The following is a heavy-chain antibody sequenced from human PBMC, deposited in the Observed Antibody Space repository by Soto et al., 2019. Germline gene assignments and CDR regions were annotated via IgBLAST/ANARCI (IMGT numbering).Heavy chain of an antibody. V-gene: IGHV3-23*01. CDR1: GCTFESYA. CDR3: AKDSWAIFGVPAGEYYAMDV. Sequence: PWGSLRLSCVASGCTFESYARSWVRQAPGKGLEWVSAISGSGGTTYYSDSVKGRFSISRDNSKNTVYLQMNDLRVEDAAEYFCAKDSWAIFGVPAGEYYAMDVWGQGTTVTVSS. J-gene: IGHJ6*02. D-gene: IGHD3-3*01. CDR2: ISGSGGTT.